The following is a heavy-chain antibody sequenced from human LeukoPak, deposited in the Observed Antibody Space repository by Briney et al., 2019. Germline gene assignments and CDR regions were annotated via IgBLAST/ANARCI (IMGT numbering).Heavy chain of an antibody. CDR1: GGSFSGYY. CDR2: INHSGST. J-gene: IGHJ4*02. D-gene: IGHD6-6*01. CDR3: ARSAAARRTLKD. V-gene: IGHV4-34*01. Sequence: SETLSLTCAVYGGSFSGYYWSWIRQPPGKGLEWIGEINHSGSTNYNPSLKSRVTISVDTSKNQFSLKLSSVTAADTAVYYCARSAAARRTLKDWGQGTLVTVSS.